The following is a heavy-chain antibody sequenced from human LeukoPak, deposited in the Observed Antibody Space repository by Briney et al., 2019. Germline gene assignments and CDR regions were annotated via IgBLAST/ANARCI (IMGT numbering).Heavy chain of an antibody. CDR3: AKDEAYSSSWYNHYYYYYMDV. J-gene: IGHJ6*03. D-gene: IGHD6-13*01. CDR1: GFTFSSYA. Sequence: GGSLRLSCAASGFTFSSYAMSWVRQAPGKGLEWVSAISGSGGSTYYADSVKGRFTISRDNSKNTLYLQMNSLRAEDTAVYYCAKDEAYSSSWYNHYYYYYMDVWGKGTTVTISS. V-gene: IGHV3-23*01. CDR2: ISGSGGST.